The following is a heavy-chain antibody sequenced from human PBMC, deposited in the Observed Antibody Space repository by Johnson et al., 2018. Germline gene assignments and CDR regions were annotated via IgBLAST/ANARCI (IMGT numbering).Heavy chain of an antibody. CDR1: GFTFSSYG. Sequence: QVQLVESGGGVVQPGRSXRLSCAASGFTFSSYGMHWVRQAPGKGLEWVAVISYDGSNKYYADSVKGRFTISRDNSKNPLYLQMTSLRAEDTAVYYCAKDSRAWAGTDRYYYMDVWGQGTTVTVSS. CDR2: ISYDGSNK. D-gene: IGHD6-19*01. J-gene: IGHJ6*03. CDR3: AKDSRAWAGTDRYYYMDV. V-gene: IGHV3-30*18.